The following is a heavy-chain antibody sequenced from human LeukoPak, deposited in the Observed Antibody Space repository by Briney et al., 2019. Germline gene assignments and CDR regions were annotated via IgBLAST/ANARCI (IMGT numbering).Heavy chain of an antibody. J-gene: IGHJ4*02. CDR3: ARDFKSGYVDS. Sequence: GGSLRLSCQTSGFVFSNYGMHWVRQAPGKGLEWVAFVRFDASNEYYADSVKGRFTISRDNSKNTAVLQMNSLRAEDTAVFYCARDFKSGYVDSWGQGTLVTVSS. D-gene: IGHD3-3*01. CDR1: GFVFSNYG. V-gene: IGHV3-30*02. CDR2: VRFDASNE.